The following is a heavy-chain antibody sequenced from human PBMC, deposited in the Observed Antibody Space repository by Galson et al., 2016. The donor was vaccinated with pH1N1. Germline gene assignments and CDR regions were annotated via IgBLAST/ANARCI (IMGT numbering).Heavy chain of an antibody. CDR2: IYPGGGT. J-gene: IGHJ5*02. D-gene: IGHD4-17*01. V-gene: IGHV3-53*01. CDR3: ALDTVPNGADH. CDR1: GFLVTDRF. Sequence: SLRLSCAASGFLVTDRFMSWVRQAPGKRLEWVSIIYPGGGTYYADFVEGRFTISRDTSKNMLFLRMNTLRAEDTALYYCALDTVPNGADHWGQGTLVTVSS.